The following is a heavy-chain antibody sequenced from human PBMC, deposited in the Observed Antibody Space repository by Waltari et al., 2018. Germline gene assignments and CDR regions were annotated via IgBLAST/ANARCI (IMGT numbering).Heavy chain of an antibody. V-gene: IGHV3-7*01. Sequence: EVQLVESGGALVQPGGSVRLSCAASGFTFSTTWMCWVRQTPGNGLGWVGNIKPDGSEKYYVDSVKGRFTISRDNAKNSLYLQMNSLRAEDTAVYFCASGGGRPFDYWGQGTLVTVSS. CDR1: GFTFSTTW. D-gene: IGHD3-16*01. CDR2: IKPDGSEK. J-gene: IGHJ4*02. CDR3: ASGGGRPFDY.